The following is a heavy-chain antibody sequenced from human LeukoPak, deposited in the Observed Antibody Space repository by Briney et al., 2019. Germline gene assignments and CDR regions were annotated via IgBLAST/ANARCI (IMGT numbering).Heavy chain of an antibody. V-gene: IGHV3-23*01. CDR3: AKDLEMMGIRFVGDY. Sequence: GGSLRLSCAASGFTFSSYAMSWVRQAPGKGLEWVAGIRATGDITDYADSVKGRFTISRDNSKNMVYLQMNSLRGDDAAVYDCAKDLEMMGIRFVGDYWGQGTLVTVSS. CDR2: IRATGDIT. D-gene: IGHD3-16*01. CDR1: GFTFSSYA. J-gene: IGHJ4*02.